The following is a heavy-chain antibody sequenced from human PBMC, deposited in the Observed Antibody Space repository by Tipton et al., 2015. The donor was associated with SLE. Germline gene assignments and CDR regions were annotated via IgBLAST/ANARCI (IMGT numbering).Heavy chain of an antibody. CDR2: ISAYNGNT. V-gene: IGHV1-18*01. J-gene: IGHJ3*02. CDR3: ASPGYCSSASCYTRGAFDI. CDR1: GYTFTSYG. D-gene: IGHD2-2*02. Sequence: QVQLVQSGPEVKKPGASVKVSCKASGYTFTSYGISWVRQAPGQGLEWMGWISAYNGNTNYAQKLQGRVTMTTDTSTSTAYMELRSVRSDDTAVYCCASPGYCSSASCYTRGAFDIWGQGTMATVSS.